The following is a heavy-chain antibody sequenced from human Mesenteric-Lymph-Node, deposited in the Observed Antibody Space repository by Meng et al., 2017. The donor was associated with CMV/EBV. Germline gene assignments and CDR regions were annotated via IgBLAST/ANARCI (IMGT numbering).Heavy chain of an antibody. CDR3: ARDRGKDFWSGYYYFRYFDY. CDR2: ISSSSSTI. J-gene: IGHJ4*02. V-gene: IGHV3-48*04. CDR1: GFTFSSYS. D-gene: IGHD3-3*01. Sequence: GESLKISCAASGFTFSSYSMNWVRQAPGKGLEWVSYISSSSSTIYYADSVKGRFTISRDNAKNSLYLQMNSLRAEDTAVYYYARDRGKDFWSGYYYFRYFDYWGQGTLVTVSS.